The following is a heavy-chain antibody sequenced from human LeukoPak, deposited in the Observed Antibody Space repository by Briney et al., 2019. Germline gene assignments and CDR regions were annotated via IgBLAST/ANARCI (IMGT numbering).Heavy chain of an antibody. V-gene: IGHV4-34*01. D-gene: IGHD3-22*01. CDR2: INHSGST. CDR3: ARPPPYYYDSSGSPPRFDY. J-gene: IGHJ4*02. Sequence: PSETLSLTCAVYGGSFSGYYWSWIRQPPGKGLEWIGEINHSGSTNYNPSLKSRVTISVDTSKNQFSLKLRSVTSADTAGEYCARPPPYYYDSSGSPPRFDYWGKGTLVPVSS. CDR1: GGSFSGYY.